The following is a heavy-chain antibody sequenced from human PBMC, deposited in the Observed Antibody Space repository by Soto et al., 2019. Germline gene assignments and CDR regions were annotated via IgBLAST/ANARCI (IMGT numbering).Heavy chain of an antibody. CDR2: IYYSGST. D-gene: IGHD2-15*01. Sequence: ETLSLACTVSGGSISSYYWSWIRQPPGKGLEWIGYIYYSGSTNYNPSLKSRVTISVDTSKNQFSLKLSSVTAADTAVYYCARDGYCSGGSCRYNWFYPRSQGTLVPVSS. J-gene: IGHJ5*02. CDR3: ARDGYCSGGSCRYNWFYP. V-gene: IGHV4-59*01. CDR1: GGSISSYY.